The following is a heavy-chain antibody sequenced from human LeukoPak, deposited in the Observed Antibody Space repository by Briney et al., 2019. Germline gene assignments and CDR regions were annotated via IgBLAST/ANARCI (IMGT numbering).Heavy chain of an antibody. V-gene: IGHV4-39*07. J-gene: IGHJ4*02. CDR1: GGSISSYY. CDR3: ARGTYYYDSSGYPPSRFDY. Sequence: SETLSLTCTASGGSISSYYWGWIRQPPGKGLEWIGSIYHSGSTYYNPSLKSRVTISVDTSKNQFSLKLSSVTAADTAVYYCARGTYYYDSSGYPPSRFDYWGQGTLVTVSS. CDR2: IYHSGST. D-gene: IGHD3-22*01.